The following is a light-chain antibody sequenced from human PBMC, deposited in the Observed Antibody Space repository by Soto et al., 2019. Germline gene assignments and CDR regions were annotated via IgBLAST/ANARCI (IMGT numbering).Light chain of an antibody. CDR3: QQYGSSRT. CDR2: GAS. V-gene: IGKV3-20*01. J-gene: IGKJ1*01. CDR1: QSVSSSY. Sequence: EILLTQSPGTLSLSPGEISTLSCRASQSVSSSYLAWYQQKPGQAPRLLIYGASSRATGIPDRFSGSGSGTDFTLTISRLEPEDFAVYYCQQYGSSRTFGQGTKVE.